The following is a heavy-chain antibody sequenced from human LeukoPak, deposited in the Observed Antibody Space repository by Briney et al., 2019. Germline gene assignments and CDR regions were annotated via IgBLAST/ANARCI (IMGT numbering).Heavy chain of an antibody. D-gene: IGHD2-2*01. CDR1: GYNFTGYY. CDR3: ARAGYCSSTSCYGWFDP. CDR2: INPNSGGT. V-gene: IGHV1-2*02. J-gene: IGHJ5*02. Sequence: GASVKVSCKASGYNFTGYYMHWVRQAPGQGLEWMGWINPNSGGTNYAQKFQGRVTMTRDTSISTAYMELSRLRSDDTAMYYCARAGYCSSTSCYGWFDPWGQGTLVTVSS.